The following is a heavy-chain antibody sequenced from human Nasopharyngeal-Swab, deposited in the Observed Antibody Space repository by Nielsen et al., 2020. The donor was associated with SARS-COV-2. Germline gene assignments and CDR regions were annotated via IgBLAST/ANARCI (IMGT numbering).Heavy chain of an antibody. Sequence: ARQAPGKGLEWGANIKQDGSEKYYVDSVKGRFTISRDNAKNSLYLQMNSLRAEDTAVYYCARVSRYYDILTGYYAEDGMDVWGQGTTVTVSS. CDR2: IKQDGSEK. J-gene: IGHJ6*02. CDR3: ARVSRYYDILTGYYAEDGMDV. V-gene: IGHV3-7*01. D-gene: IGHD3-9*01.